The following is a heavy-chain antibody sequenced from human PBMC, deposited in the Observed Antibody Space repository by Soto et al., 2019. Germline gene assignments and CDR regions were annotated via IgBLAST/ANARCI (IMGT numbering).Heavy chain of an antibody. V-gene: IGHV3-23*01. J-gene: IGHJ1*01. D-gene: IGHD1-26*01. CDR3: AKDHLRVGATEPEYFQH. CDR1: GFTFSSYA. Sequence: QPGGSLRLSCAASGFTFSSYAMSWVRQAPGKGLEWVSAISGSGGSTYYADSVKGRFTISRDNSKNTLYLQMNSLRAEDTAVYYCAKDHLRVGATEPEYFQHWGQGTLVTVSS. CDR2: ISGSGGST.